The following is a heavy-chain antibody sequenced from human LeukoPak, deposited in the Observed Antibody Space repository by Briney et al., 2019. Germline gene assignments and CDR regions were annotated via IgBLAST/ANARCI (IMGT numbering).Heavy chain of an antibody. CDR1: GFTFSTYY. CDR3: AKGSEKDYYYYGMDV. V-gene: IGHV3-74*01. CDR2: INSDGTTT. Sequence: GGSLRLSCAASGFTFSTYYMHWVRQAPGKGLVWVSRINSDGTTTTYADSVRGRFTISRDNAKNTLYLQMNSLRAEDTAVYYCAKGSEKDYYYYGMDVWGKGTTVTVSS. J-gene: IGHJ6*04.